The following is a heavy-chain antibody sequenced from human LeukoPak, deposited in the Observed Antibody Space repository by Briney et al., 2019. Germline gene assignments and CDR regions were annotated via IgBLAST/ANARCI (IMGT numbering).Heavy chain of an antibody. CDR1: GGSISSSSYY. D-gene: IGHD5-12*01. CDR3: ARGGWLFDY. V-gene: IGHV4-39*07. J-gene: IGHJ4*02. CDR2: IYYSGST. Sequence: SETLSLTCTVSGGSISSSSYYWGWIRQPPGKGLEWIGSIYYSGSTYYNPSLKSRVTISVDTSKNQFSLKLSSVTAADTAVYYCARGGWLFDYWGQGTLVTVSS.